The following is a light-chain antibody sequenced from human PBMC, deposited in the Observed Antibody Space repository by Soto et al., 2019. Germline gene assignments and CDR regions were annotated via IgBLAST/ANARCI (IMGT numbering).Light chain of an antibody. CDR2: AAS. Sequence: EIVLTQSPGTLSLSPGERATLSCRASHSVSSNYLAWYQQKPGQAPRLLIYAASSRATDIPDRFSGSGSGTDVTLTSSRLEPEDSAVYCCQQYGTSPHTFGQGTKLEIK. V-gene: IGKV3-20*01. CDR1: HSVSSNY. J-gene: IGKJ2*01. CDR3: QQYGTSPHT.